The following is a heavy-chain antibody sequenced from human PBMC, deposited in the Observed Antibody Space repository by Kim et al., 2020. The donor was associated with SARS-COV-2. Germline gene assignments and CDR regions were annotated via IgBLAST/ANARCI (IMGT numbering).Heavy chain of an antibody. CDR3: ARDVYDLWSGSYDAFDI. Sequence: VKGRFTIPRANAKNSLYLQMNSLRAEDTAVYYCARDVYDLWSGSYDAFDIWGQGTMVTVSS. J-gene: IGHJ3*02. V-gene: IGHV3-21*01. D-gene: IGHD3-3*01.